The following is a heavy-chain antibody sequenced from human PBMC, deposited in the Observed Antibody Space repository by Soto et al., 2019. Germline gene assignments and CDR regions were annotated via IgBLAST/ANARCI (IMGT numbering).Heavy chain of an antibody. J-gene: IGHJ6*02. Sequence: QVQLVESGGGLVRPGWSLRLSCEASGFTFRDYYMTWFRQAPGKGLEWLSYIDSSTKYTNYADSVKGRFTISRDNAKNSLYLQMNSLRADDTAVYYGAREYYYTMDVWCQGTMVTVSS. CDR3: AREYYYTMDV. CDR2: IDSSTKYT. CDR1: GFTFRDYY. V-gene: IGHV3-11*05.